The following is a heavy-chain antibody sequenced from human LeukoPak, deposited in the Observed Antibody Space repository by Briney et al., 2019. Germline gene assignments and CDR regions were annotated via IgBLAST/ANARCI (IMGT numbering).Heavy chain of an antibody. Sequence: SQTLSLTCAVSGGCISSGGYSWRWIRQPPGKGLEWIGYIYHSGSTYYNPSLKSRVTISVDRSKNQFSLKLSSVTAADTAVYYCARRSRGYCSSTSCYNEIDPWGQGTLVTVSS. J-gene: IGHJ5*02. CDR3: ARRSRGYCSSTSCYNEIDP. CDR2: IYHSGST. V-gene: IGHV4-30-2*01. CDR1: GGCISSGGYS. D-gene: IGHD2-2*02.